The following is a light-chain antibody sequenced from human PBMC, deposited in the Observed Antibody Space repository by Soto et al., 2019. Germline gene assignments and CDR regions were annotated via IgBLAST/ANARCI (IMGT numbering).Light chain of an antibody. CDR1: SSNIGSNY. CDR2: RNN. Sequence: QSVLTQPPSASGTPGQRVPISCSGSSSNIGSNYVYWYQQLPGTAPKLLIYRNNQRPSGVPDRFSGSKSGTSASLAISGLRSEDEDDYYCAAWDDSLSGWVFGGGTKLTVL. V-gene: IGLV1-47*01. J-gene: IGLJ3*02. CDR3: AAWDDSLSGWV.